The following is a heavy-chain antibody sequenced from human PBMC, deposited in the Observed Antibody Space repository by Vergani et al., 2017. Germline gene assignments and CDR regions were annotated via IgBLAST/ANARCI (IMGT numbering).Heavy chain of an antibody. V-gene: IGHV3-23*01. CDR2: ISGSGGST. CDR1: GFTFSSYA. J-gene: IGHJ4*02. Sequence: EVQLLESGGGLVQPGGSLRLSCAASGFTFSSYAMSWVRQAPGKGLEWVSAISGSGGSTYYADSVKGRFTISRDNSKNTLYMQMNSLRAEDTAVYYCAKVPYYDFWSGWADYWGQGTLVTVSS. CDR3: AKVPYYDFWSGWADY. D-gene: IGHD3-3*01.